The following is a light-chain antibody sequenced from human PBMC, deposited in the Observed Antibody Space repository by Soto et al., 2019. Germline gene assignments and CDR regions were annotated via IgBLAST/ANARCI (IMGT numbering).Light chain of an antibody. V-gene: IGKV3-20*01. J-gene: IGKJ1*01. CDR2: GAC. CDR3: QQYGSSPPK. Sequence: VLAQAPATLSLSPRQRATLSCRASQSVSSGYLACYQKKPGEAPRLIIYGACSRATGIPDRFSGSGSGTDFALTIGRLEHEDFAVYYCQQYGSSPPKFGQGTKVDIK. CDR1: QSVSSGY.